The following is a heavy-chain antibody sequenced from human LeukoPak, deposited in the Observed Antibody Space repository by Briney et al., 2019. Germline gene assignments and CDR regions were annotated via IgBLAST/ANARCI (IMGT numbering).Heavy chain of an antibody. J-gene: IGHJ6*02. CDR1: GFTFSSYD. D-gene: IGHD5-18*01. CDR3: AKDPSGDSFGSYGMDV. CDR2: ISYDGSNK. V-gene: IGHV3-30*18. Sequence: GGSLRLSCAASGFTFSSYDMHWVGQAPGKGLEWGAVISYDGSNKYYAASVKGRFTISRDNSKNTLYLQMNSRRPEDTAVYYCAKDPSGDSFGSYGMDVWGQGTTVTVSS.